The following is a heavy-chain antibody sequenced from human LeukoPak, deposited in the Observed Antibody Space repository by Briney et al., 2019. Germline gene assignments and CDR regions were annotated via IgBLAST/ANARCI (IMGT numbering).Heavy chain of an antibody. V-gene: IGHV3-21*01. CDR3: ARDCPDI. J-gene: IGHJ3*02. Sequence: RSAGTLRLSCAASGFTFSSYSMNWGRQPPPTGLEWVSSISSSSSYIYYADSVKGRFTISRDNAKNSLYLQMNSLRAEDTAVYYCARDCPDIWGQGTMVTVSS. CDR1: GFTFSSYS. CDR2: ISSSSSYI.